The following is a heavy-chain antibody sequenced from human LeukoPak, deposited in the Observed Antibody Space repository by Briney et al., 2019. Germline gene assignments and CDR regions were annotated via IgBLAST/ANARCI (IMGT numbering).Heavy chain of an antibody. D-gene: IGHD6-6*01. V-gene: IGHV1-2*02. CDR3: ARGRTIAARRYYYYMDV. CDR1: GYTFTDYD. J-gene: IGHJ6*03. Sequence: GASVKVSCKASGYTFTDYDMHWVRQAPGQGLEWMGWINPKSGGTNYAQKFQGRVTMTRDTSISTAYMELSRLRSDDTAVYYCARGRTIAARRYYYYMDVWGKGTTVTVSS. CDR2: INPKSGGT.